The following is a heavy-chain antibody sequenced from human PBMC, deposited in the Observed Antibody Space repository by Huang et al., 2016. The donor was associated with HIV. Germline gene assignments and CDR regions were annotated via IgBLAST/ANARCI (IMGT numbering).Heavy chain of an antibody. Sequence: QEQLVESGGGVVQPGGSLRLSCATSGFSFSHYGLHWVRQAPGKGLGLVAVIRFDGGNKHYADSAKSRFTLSRDKSKKMLFLEMNSLRGDDTAFYYCATDLGGYSFDYWGQGALVSVSS. CDR2: IRFDGGNK. CDR1: GFSFSHYG. CDR3: ATDLGGYSFDY. V-gene: IGHV3-30*02. D-gene: IGHD2-21*02. J-gene: IGHJ4*02.